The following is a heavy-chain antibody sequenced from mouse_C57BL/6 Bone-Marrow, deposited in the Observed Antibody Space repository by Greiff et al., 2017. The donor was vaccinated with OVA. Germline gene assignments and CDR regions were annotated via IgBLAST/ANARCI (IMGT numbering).Heavy chain of an antibody. J-gene: IGHJ3*01. CDR3: ARGTAAQAPFAY. Sequence: VQRVESGAELVRPGASVKLSCKASGYTFTDYYINWVKQRPGQGLEWIARIYPGSGNTYYNEKFKGKATLTAEKSSSTAYMQLSSLTSEDSAVYFCARGTAAQAPFAYWGQGTLVTVSA. CDR2: IYPGSGNT. V-gene: IGHV1-76*01. CDR1: GYTFTDYY. D-gene: IGHD3-2*02.